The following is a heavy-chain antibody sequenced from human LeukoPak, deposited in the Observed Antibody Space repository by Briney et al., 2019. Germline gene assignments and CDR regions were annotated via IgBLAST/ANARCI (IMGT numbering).Heavy chain of an antibody. J-gene: IGHJ4*02. CDR2: FYTSEGT. V-gene: IGHV4-61*02. CDR3: ARSDFWSGYFDS. D-gene: IGHD3-3*01. Sequence: SETLSLTCTVSGGSISSGSYYWAWIRQPAGKGLEWIGRFYTSEGTNYNPSLKSRVAISVDTSKNQFSLKLTSVTAADTAVYYCARSDFWSGYFDSWGQGTLVTVSS. CDR1: GGSISSGSYY.